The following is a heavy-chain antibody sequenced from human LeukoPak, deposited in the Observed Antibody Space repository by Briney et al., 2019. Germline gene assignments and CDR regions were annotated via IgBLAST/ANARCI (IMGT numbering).Heavy chain of an antibody. J-gene: IGHJ4*02. CDR1: GYTFTSYG. CDR3: AMASSGWASFCFDY. D-gene: IGHD6-19*01. Sequence: GASVKVSCKASGYTFTSYGISWVRQAPGQGLEWMGWISAYNGNTNYAQKLQGRVTMTTDTSTSTAYMELRSLRSDDTAVYYCAMASSGWASFCFDYWGQGTLVTVSS. V-gene: IGHV1-18*01. CDR2: ISAYNGNT.